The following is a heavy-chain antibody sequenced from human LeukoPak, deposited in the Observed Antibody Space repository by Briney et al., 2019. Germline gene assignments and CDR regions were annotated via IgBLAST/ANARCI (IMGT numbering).Heavy chain of an antibody. CDR3: ATDSRIVGATGSSDY. CDR2: IKQDGSEK. Sequence: GGSLRLSCAASGFTFSSYSMNWVRQAPGKGLEWVANIKQDGSEKHFVDSVKGRLIISRDNAKNSLYLQMTSLRAEDTAVYYCATDSRIVGATGSSDYWGQGTLVIVSS. J-gene: IGHJ4*02. V-gene: IGHV3-7*03. CDR1: GFTFSSYS. D-gene: IGHD1-26*01.